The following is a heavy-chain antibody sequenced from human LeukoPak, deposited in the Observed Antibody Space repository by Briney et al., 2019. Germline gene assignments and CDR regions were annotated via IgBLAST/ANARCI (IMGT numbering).Heavy chain of an antibody. D-gene: IGHD3-10*01. J-gene: IGHJ4*02. V-gene: IGHV1-2*02. CDR1: GYTFTDYY. CDR2: IYPDSGGT. CDR3: ARGRSDYYLDS. Sequence: ASVKVSCKSSGYTFTDYYMHWGRQAPGHGLELMGWIYPDSGGTNYAQKFHGRGTMTRDTSISTAYMGLSRLTSDDTAVYYCARGRSDYYLDSWGQGTLVTVSS.